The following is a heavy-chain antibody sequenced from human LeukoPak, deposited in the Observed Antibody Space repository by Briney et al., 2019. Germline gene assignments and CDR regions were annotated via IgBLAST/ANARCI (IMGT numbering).Heavy chain of an antibody. CDR3: ARGVVATPREYYFDY. D-gene: IGHD5-12*01. V-gene: IGHV1-2*04. J-gene: IGHJ4*02. Sequence: ASVKVSCKASGYTFTGYYMHCVRQAPGQGLEWMGWINPNSGGTNYAQKFQGWVTMTRDTSISTAYMELSRLRSDDTAVYYCARGVVATPREYYFDYWGQGTLVTVSS. CDR2: INPNSGGT. CDR1: GYTFTGYY.